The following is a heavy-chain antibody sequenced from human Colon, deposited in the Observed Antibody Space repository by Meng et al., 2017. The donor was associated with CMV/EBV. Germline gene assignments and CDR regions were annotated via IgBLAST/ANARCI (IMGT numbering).Heavy chain of an antibody. CDR1: GFIFSSYS. CDR3: ARSMVVAGIIPFFDY. CDR2: ISYDGSKK. J-gene: IGHJ4*02. V-gene: IGHV3-30-3*01. Sequence: GESLKIYCAASGFIFSSYSIHWVRQAPGKGLEWVALISYDGSKKYHADSVKGRFSISRDNSKNTVFLQVHGLRIEDTAVYYCARSMVVAGIIPFFDYWGQGVLVTVSS. D-gene: IGHD2-15*01.